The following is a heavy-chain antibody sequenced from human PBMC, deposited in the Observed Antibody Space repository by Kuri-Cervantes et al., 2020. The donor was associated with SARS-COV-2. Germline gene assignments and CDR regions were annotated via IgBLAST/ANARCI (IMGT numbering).Heavy chain of an antibody. CDR1: GGSISSYY. J-gene: IGHJ4*02. D-gene: IGHD6-19*01. V-gene: IGHV4-59*08. Sequence: SETLSLTCTVSGGSISSYYWSWIRQPPGKGLEWIGYIYYSGSTNYNPSLKSRVTISVDTSKNQFSLKLSSVTAADTAVYYCARHGARIAVAGGGVDYWGQGTLVTVSS. CDR3: ARHGARIAVAGGGVDY. CDR2: IYYSGST.